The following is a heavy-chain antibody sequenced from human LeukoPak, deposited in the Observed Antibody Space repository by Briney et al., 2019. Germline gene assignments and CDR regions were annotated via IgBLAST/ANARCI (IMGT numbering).Heavy chain of an antibody. Sequence: SETLSLTCAVYVGSFSGHYWTWIRQPPGKGLEWLGEINHGGSTNYNPSLKSRVTISVDTSKNQFSLNLRSVTAADTAVYYCARDRHVGGWYFDYWGQGTLVTVSS. J-gene: IGHJ4*02. CDR1: VGSFSGHY. CDR3: ARDRHVGGWYFDY. D-gene: IGHD6-19*01. CDR2: INHGGST. V-gene: IGHV4-34*01.